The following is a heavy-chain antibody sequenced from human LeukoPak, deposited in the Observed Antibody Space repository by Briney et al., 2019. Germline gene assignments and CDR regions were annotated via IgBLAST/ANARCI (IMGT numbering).Heavy chain of an antibody. V-gene: IGHV3-21*01. CDR2: ISSSSSYI. CDR1: GFTFSSYS. Sequence: PGGSLRLSCAASGFTFSSYSMNWVRQAPGKGLEWVSSISSSSSYIYYADSVKGRFTISRDNAKNSLYLQMNSLRAEDTAVYYCASLHYGDRVNYYYYYYMDVWGKGTTVTISS. D-gene: IGHD4-17*01. CDR3: ASLHYGDRVNYYYYYYMDV. J-gene: IGHJ6*03.